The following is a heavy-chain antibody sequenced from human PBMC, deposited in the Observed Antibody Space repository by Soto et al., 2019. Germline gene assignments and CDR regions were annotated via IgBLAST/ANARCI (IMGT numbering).Heavy chain of an antibody. CDR2: IYRDGST. J-gene: IGHJ4*02. Sequence: EVQLVESGGGLIQPGESLRLSCAASGFTVSISYMSWVGQAPGKGLEWVSTIYRDGSTYYADSVEGRFTISRDNSKNTLYLQMNSLRAEDTATYYCARGKGIGWYESSDYWGQGTLVTVSS. CDR3: ARGKGIGWYESSDY. D-gene: IGHD6-19*01. CDR1: GFTVSISY. V-gene: IGHV3-53*01.